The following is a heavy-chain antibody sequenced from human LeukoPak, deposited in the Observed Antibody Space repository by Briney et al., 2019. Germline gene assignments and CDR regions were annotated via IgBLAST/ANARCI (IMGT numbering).Heavy chain of an antibody. V-gene: IGHV3-21*06. CDR2: ITGTSNYI. J-gene: IGHJ4*02. CDR1: GFTFSTYW. CDR3: ARDLPPGDYGDYHGY. Sequence: QAGGSLRLSCIGSGFTFSTYWMSWVRQAPGKGLEWVSSITGTSNYIFYADPVKGRFTISRDNAKNSLYLQMNSLRAEDTAVYYCARDLPPGDYGDYHGYWGQGTLVTVSS. D-gene: IGHD4-17*01.